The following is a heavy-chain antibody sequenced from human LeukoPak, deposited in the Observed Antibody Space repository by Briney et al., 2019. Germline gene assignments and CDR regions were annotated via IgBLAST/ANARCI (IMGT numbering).Heavy chain of an antibody. CDR2: ISWDGGST. CDR3: AKDARRYSSSWGLFDY. D-gene: IGHD6-13*01. Sequence: GGSLRLSCAASGFTFDDYAMHWVRQAPGKGLEWVSLISWDGGSTYYADSVKGRFTISRDNSKNSLYLQMNSLRAEDTALYYCAKDARRYSSSWGLFDYWGQGTLVTVSS. CDR1: GFTFDDYA. J-gene: IGHJ4*02. V-gene: IGHV3-43D*03.